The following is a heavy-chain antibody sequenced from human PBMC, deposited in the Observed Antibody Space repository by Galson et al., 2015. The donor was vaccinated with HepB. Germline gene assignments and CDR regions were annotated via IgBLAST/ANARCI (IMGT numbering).Heavy chain of an antibody. J-gene: IGHJ4*02. CDR3: ARDSNWNELSE. CDR2: IYSGGST. V-gene: IGHV3-66*01. CDR1: GFTVSSNY. D-gene: IGHD1-20*01. Sequence: SLRLSCAASGFTVSSNYMSWVRQAPGKGLEWVSVIYSGGSTYYADSVKGRFTISRDNSKNTLYLQMNSLRAEDTAVYYCARDSNWNELSEWGQGTLVTVSS.